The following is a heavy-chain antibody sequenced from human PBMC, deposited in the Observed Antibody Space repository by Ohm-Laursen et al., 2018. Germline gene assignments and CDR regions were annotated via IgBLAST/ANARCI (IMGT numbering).Heavy chain of an antibody. J-gene: IGHJ3*02. CDR3: ARGLYGSGSLDAFDI. CDR2: IGTAGDT. D-gene: IGHD3-10*01. Sequence: SLRLSCAASGFTFSSYAMHWVRQAPGKGLEWVSAIGTAGDTYYPGSVKGRFTISRENAKNSLYLQVNSLRAGDTAVYYCARGLYGSGSLDAFDIWGQGTMVTVSS. CDR1: GFTFSSYA. V-gene: IGHV3-13*01.